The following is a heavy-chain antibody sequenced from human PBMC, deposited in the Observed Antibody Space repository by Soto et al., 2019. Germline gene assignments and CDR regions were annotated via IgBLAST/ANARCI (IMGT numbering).Heavy chain of an antibody. CDR1: GGTFSSYA. D-gene: IGHD6-13*01. Sequence: QVQLVQSGAEVKKPGSSVKVSCKASGGTFSSYAISWVRQAPGQGLEWMGGIIPIFGTANYAQKFQGRVTITADKSTSTDYMELSSLRSEDTAVYYCARRPKFSSSHQYYGMDVWGQGTTVTVSS. CDR3: ARRPKFSSSHQYYGMDV. CDR2: IIPIFGTA. J-gene: IGHJ6*02. V-gene: IGHV1-69*06.